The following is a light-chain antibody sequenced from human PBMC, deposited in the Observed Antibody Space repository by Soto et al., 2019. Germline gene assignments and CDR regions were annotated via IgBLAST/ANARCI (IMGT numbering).Light chain of an antibody. CDR2: TNT. CDR3: AAWDDSLNSVI. CDR1: RSNIGTNP. J-gene: IGLJ2*01. V-gene: IGLV1-44*01. Sequence: QSVLTQPPSASGTPGQRVSISCSGSRSNIGTNPVNWYQQLPGTAPKLLFYTNTQRPSGVPDRFSASKSGTSASLAISGLQSEDEADYYCAAWDDSLNSVIFGGGTKVTVL.